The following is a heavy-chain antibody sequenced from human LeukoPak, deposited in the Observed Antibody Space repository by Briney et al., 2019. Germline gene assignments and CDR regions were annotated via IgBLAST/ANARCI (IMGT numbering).Heavy chain of an antibody. Sequence: GGSLRLSCAASGFAFSSYSMNWVRQAPGKGLEWVSSISSSSSYIYYADSVKGRFTISRDNAKNSLYLQMNSLRAEDTAVYYCARGDSSSWYDWFDPWGQGTLVTVSS. CDR3: ARGDSSSWYDWFDP. V-gene: IGHV3-21*01. CDR2: ISSSSSYI. D-gene: IGHD6-13*01. J-gene: IGHJ5*02. CDR1: GFAFSSYS.